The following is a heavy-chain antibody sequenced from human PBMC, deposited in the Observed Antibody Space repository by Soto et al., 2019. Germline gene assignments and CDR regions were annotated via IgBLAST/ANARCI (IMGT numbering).Heavy chain of an antibody. CDR1: GYIFVNYG. V-gene: IGHV1-18*01. Sequence: QVQLVQSGDEVKKPGASVKVSCKASGYIFVNYGIAWVRQAPGQGLEWMGWISPYTVNTHSATKVQGRLTMTTDTSTSKAYMDLGSLTSDDTVMYYCVMVDNYVTPTPQDVWGQGTTVTVSS. CDR2: ISPYTVNT. J-gene: IGHJ6*02. CDR3: VMVDNYVTPTPQDV. D-gene: IGHD3-16*01.